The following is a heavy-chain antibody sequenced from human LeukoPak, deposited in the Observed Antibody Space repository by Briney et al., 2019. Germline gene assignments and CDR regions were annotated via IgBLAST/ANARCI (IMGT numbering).Heavy chain of an antibody. V-gene: IGHV4-34*01. J-gene: IGHJ3*02. CDR3: TQSRDAFDI. Sequence: SETLSLTCAVYGRSFSGYYWSWIRQPPGKGLEWIGEINHSGSTNYNPSLKSRVTISVDTSKNQFSLKLSSVTAADTAVYYCTQSRDAFDIWGQGTMVTVSS. CDR1: GRSFSGYY. CDR2: INHSGST.